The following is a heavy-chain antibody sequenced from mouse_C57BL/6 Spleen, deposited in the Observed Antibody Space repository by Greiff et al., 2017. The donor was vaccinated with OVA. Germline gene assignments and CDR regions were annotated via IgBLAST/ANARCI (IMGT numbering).Heavy chain of an antibody. Sequence: EVKLQQSGPELVKPGASVKISYMNWVKQSPEKSLEWIGEINPSTGGTTYNQKFKAKATLTVDKSSSTAYMQLKSLTSEDSAVYYCARRDYGSSSYWYFDVWGTGTTVTVSS. D-gene: IGHD1-1*01. CDR3: ARRDYGSSSYWYFDV. CDR2: INPSTGGT. J-gene: IGHJ1*03. V-gene: IGHV1-42*01.